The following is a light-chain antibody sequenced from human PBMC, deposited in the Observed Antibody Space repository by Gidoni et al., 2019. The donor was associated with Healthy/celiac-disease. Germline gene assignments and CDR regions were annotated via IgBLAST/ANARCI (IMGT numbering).Light chain of an antibody. CDR1: SSNIGSNY. CDR2: SNN. Sequence: QSVLTPPPSASGTPGQGVPISCSGSSSNIGSNYVYWYQQLPGTAPKLLIYSNNQRPSGVPDRFSGSKSGTSASLAISGLRSEDEADYYCAAWDDSLSGPNWVFGGGTKLTVL. CDR3: AAWDDSLSGPNWV. J-gene: IGLJ3*02. V-gene: IGLV1-47*02.